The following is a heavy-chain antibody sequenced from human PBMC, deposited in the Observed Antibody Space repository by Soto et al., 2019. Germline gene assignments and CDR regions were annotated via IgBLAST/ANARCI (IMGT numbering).Heavy chain of an antibody. CDR1: GGSLSDYS. D-gene: IGHD2-21*02. CDR2: INHGRTT. V-gene: IGHV4-34*02. CDR3: ARGGGKTAFFFDI. J-gene: IGHJ4*02. Sequence: QVQLRQWGAGLLKPSETLSLRCAVYGGSLSDYSWSWIRQSPEKGLEWIGEINHGRTTKYNPSLKSRVTISADTSKNQVHLVFTAATAAVTAVYRCARGGGKTAFFFDIWARGTLVTVSS.